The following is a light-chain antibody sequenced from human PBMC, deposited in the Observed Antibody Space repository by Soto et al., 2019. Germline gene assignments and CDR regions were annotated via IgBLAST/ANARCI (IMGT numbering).Light chain of an antibody. CDR1: SSDVGKYNL. CDR3: CSYAGSSTVV. V-gene: IGLV2-23*01. CDR2: EDT. Sequence: QSALTQPASVSGSPGQSITLSCTGTSSDVGKYNLVSWYQQYPGKAPQLMIYEDTKRPSGVSNRFSGSKSGNTASLTISGLQAADEADYYCCSYAGSSTVVFGGGTKLTVL. J-gene: IGLJ3*02.